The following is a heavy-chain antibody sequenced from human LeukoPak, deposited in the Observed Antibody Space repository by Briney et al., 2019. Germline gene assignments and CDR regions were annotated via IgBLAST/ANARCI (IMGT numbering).Heavy chain of an antibody. CDR3: ARGGLRFLEWLTSPIDY. Sequence: GASVKVSCKASGYTFTSYDINWVRQATGQGLEWMGWMNPNSGNTGYAQKFQGRVTMTRNTSISTAYMELSSLRSEDTAVYYCARGGLRFLEWLTSPIDYWGQGTLVTVSS. V-gene: IGHV1-8*01. D-gene: IGHD3-3*01. CDR1: GYTFTSYD. CDR2: MNPNSGNT. J-gene: IGHJ4*02.